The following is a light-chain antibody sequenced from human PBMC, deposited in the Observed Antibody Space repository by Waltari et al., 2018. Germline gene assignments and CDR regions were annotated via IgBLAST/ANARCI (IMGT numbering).Light chain of an antibody. CDR2: GAS. V-gene: IGKV4-1*01. Sequence: DIVMTQSPDSLPVSLGERATINCKSSQSVLYSSNNENYLAWYQQKSGQPPKLRIYGASTRESGVPDRVSGSGSGTDFTLTISSLQAEDVAVYYCQQYYNTPYTFGQGTKLEIK. CDR3: QQYYNTPYT. J-gene: IGKJ2*01. CDR1: QSVLYSSNNENY.